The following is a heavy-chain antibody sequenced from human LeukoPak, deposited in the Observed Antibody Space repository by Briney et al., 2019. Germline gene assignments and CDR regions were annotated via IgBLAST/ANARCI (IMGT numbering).Heavy chain of an antibody. J-gene: IGHJ4*02. V-gene: IGHV3-30*18. D-gene: IGHD3-10*01. CDR3: AKDATLFGDQYFDY. CDR1: GFTFSSHG. CDR2: TSYDGSTK. Sequence: PGGSLRLSCAASGFTFSSHGMHWVRQAPGKGLEWVAVTSYDGSTKYYADSAMGRFNISRDNSKNTLYLQMNSLRVDDTAVYYCAKDATLFGDQYFDYWGQGTLVIVSS.